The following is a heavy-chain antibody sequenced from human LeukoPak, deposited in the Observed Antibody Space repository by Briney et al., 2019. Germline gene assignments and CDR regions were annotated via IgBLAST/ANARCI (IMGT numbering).Heavy chain of an antibody. J-gene: IGHJ4*02. CDR1: GGSFSGYY. CDR2: INHSGST. D-gene: IGHD3-10*01. CDR3: ARMRKTYYYGSGSYFDY. V-gene: IGHV4-34*01. Sequence: SETLSLTCAVYGGSFSGYYWSWIRQPPGKGLEWIGEINHSGSTNYNPSLKSRVTISVDTSKNQFSLKLSSVTAADTAVYYCARMRKTYYYGSGSYFDYWGQGTLVTVSS.